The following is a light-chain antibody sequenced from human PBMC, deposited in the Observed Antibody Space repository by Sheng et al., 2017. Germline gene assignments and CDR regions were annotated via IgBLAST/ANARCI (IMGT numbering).Light chain of an antibody. CDR1: QDISNY. Sequence: DIQMTQSPSSLSASVGDRVTITCQASQDISNYLNWYQQKPGKAPKLLIYDASNLETGVPSRFSGSGSGTDFTFTISSLQPEDIATYYCQQYDNLPRYTFGPGDRSWRS. J-gene: IGKJ2*01. V-gene: IGKV1-33*01. CDR3: QQYDNLPRYT. CDR2: DAS.